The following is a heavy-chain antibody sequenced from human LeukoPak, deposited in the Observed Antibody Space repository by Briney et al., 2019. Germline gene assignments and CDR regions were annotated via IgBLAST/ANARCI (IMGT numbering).Heavy chain of an antibody. CDR2: MDPNSGNT. CDR1: GYTFTSYD. J-gene: IGHJ4*02. V-gene: IGHV1-8*01. D-gene: IGHD3-22*01. CDR3: ARGRYDSSGYFTY. Sequence: ASVKVSCKASGYTFTSYDINWVRQATGRGLEWMGWMDPNSGNTGYAQKFQGRVTMTRNTSISTAYMELSSLRSEDTAMYYCARGRYDSSGYFTYWGQGTLVTVSS.